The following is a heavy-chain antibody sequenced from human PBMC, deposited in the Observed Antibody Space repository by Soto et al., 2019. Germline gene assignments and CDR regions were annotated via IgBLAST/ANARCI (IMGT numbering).Heavy chain of an antibody. CDR3: ARGHAGTVGPSDY. CDR1: GYTFTDYG. D-gene: IGHD1-26*01. V-gene: IGHV1-18*01. Sequence: QVQLVQSGAEVKKPGASVKVSCKGSGYTFTDYGISWVRQAPGQGLEWMGWISGYSDNTNYAQKFQGRVTMTTDTATSTAYMELRSLRSDDTAVYFCARGHAGTVGPSDYWGQGTLVTVSS. J-gene: IGHJ4*02. CDR2: ISGYSDNT.